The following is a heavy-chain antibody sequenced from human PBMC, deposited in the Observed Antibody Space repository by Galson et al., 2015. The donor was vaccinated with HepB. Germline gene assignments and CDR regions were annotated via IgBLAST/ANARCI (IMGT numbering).Heavy chain of an antibody. D-gene: IGHD6-19*01. Sequence: SVKVSCKASGGTFSSYTISWVRQAPGQGLEWMGRIIPILGIANYAQKFQGRVTITADKSTSTAYMELSSLRSEDTAVYYCASYSGYSSRFDPWGQGTLVTVSS. CDR2: IIPILGIA. V-gene: IGHV1-69*02. CDR1: GGTFSSYT. J-gene: IGHJ5*02. CDR3: ASYSGYSSRFDP.